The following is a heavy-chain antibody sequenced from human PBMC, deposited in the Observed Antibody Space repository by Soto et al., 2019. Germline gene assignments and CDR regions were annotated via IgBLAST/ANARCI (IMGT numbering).Heavy chain of an antibody. Sequence: QVQLQQWGAGLLKPSETLSLTCAVYGGSFSGYYWSWIRQPPGKGLEWIGEINHSGSTNYNPSLKSRVTISVDTSKDQFSLKLSSVTAADTAVYYCARGRGLDYRSGSHNWFDPWGQGTLVTVSS. CDR2: INHSGST. CDR3: ARGRGLDYRSGSHNWFDP. V-gene: IGHV4-34*01. CDR1: GGSFSGYY. J-gene: IGHJ5*02. D-gene: IGHD3-10*01.